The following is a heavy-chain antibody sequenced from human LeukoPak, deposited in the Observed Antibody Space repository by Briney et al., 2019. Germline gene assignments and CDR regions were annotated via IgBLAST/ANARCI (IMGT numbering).Heavy chain of an antibody. CDR1: GYIFPNYW. Sequence: GESLRISCKASGYIFPNYWIKWVRQTPGKGLEWMGRIDPTDSYTNCSPSFQGHVTISVDTSISTAYLEWNSLKASDTGIYYCARRDGSGYYYSKYYSMDVWGQGTTVTVSS. J-gene: IGHJ6*02. CDR3: ARRDGSGYYYSKYYSMDV. CDR2: IDPTDSYT. V-gene: IGHV5-10-1*01. D-gene: IGHD3-22*01.